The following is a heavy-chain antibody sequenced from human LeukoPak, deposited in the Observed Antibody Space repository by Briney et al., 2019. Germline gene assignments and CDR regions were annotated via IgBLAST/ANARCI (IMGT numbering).Heavy chain of an antibody. V-gene: IGHV1-2*02. CDR1: GYTFTGYY. J-gene: IGHJ1*01. CDR2: INPNSGGT. D-gene: IGHD3-3*01. Sequence: ASVKVSCKASGYTFTGYYMHWVRQAPGQGLEWMGWINPNSGGTNYAQKFQGRVTMTRDTSISTAYMELSRLRSDDTAVYYCARVHRDFWSCYQLQHWGQGTLVTVSS. CDR3: ARVHRDFWSCYQLQH.